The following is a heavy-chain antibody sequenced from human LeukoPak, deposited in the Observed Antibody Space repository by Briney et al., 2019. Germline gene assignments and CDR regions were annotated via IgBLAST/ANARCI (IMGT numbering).Heavy chain of an antibody. CDR2: INHSGST. Sequence: SETLSLTCTVSGYSISSGYYWSWIRQPPGKGLEWIGEINHSGSTNYNPSLKSRVTISVDTSKNQFSLKLSSVTAADTAVYYCASSQRARYCSSTSCSNYYYYMDVWGKGTTVTISS. J-gene: IGHJ6*03. CDR1: GYSISSGYY. CDR3: ASSQRARYCSSTSCSNYYYYMDV. D-gene: IGHD2-2*01. V-gene: IGHV4-38-2*02.